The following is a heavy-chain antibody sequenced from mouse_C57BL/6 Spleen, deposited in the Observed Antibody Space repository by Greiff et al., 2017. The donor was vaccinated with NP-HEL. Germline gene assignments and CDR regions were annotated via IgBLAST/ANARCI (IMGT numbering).Heavy chain of an antibody. CDR3: ARVVYYGNDGVYYAMDY. J-gene: IGHJ4*01. V-gene: IGHV1-72*01. CDR2: IDPNSGGT. D-gene: IGHD2-2*01. CDR1: GYTFTSYW. Sequence: QVHVKQPGAELVKPGASVKLSCKASGYTFTSYWMHWVKQRPGRGLEWIGRIDPNSGGTKYNEKFKSQATLTVDKPSSTAYMQLSSLTSEDSAVDYCARVVYYGNDGVYYAMDYWGQGTSVTVSS.